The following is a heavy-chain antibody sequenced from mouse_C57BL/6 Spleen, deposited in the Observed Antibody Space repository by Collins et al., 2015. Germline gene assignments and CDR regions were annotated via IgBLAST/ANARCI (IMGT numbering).Heavy chain of an antibody. D-gene: IGHD1-1*01. CDR2: ISYSGST. CDR3: ARYPHYYGSSYGWYFDV. J-gene: IGHJ1*03. V-gene: IGHV3-8*01. Sequence: NKLEYMGYISYSGSTYYNPSLKSRISITRDTSKNQYYLQLNSVTTEDTATYYCARYPHYYGSSYGWYFDVWGTGTTVTVSS.